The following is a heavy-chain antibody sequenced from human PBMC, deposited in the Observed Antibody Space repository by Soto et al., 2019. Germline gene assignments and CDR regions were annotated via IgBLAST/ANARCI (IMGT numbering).Heavy chain of an antibody. D-gene: IGHD1-26*01. CDR3: AKDRWGNAPYYYYYYGMGV. V-gene: IGHV3-23*01. J-gene: IGHJ6*02. CDR2: ISGSGGST. CDR1: GFTFSSHA. Sequence: GGSLRLSCAASGFTFSSHAMSWVRQAPGKGLEWVSAISGSGGSTYYADSVKGRFTISRDNSKNTLYLQMNSLRAEDTAVYYCAKDRWGNAPYYYYYYGMGVWGQGTTVTVSS.